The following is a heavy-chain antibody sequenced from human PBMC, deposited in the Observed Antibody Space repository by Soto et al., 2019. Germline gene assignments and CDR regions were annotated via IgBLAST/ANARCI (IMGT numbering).Heavy chain of an antibody. J-gene: IGHJ4*02. V-gene: IGHV1-46*01. Sequence: ASVKVSCKASGYTFTSYYMHWVRQAPGQGLEWMGIINPSGGSTSYAQKFQGRVTMTRDTSTSTVYMELSSLRSEDTAVYYCCAEPLEGCCNDYWGQGTLVTVSS. CDR2: INPSGGST. CDR1: GYTFTSYY. CDR3: CAEPLEGCCNDY. D-gene: IGHD2-15*01.